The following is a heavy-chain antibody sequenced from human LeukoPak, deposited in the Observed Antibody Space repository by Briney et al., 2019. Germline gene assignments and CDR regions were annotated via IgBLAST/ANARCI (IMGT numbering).Heavy chain of an antibody. CDR3: AREGYSAYGLDY. CDR2: ISSSSTYI. CDR1: GFIFSSYN. D-gene: IGHD5-12*01. V-gene: IGHV3-21*01. Sequence: GGSLRLSCVASGFIFSSYNINWVRQAPGKVLEWVSSISSSSTYIYYADSVKGRFTISRDNAKNSLDLQMDSLRVEDTAVYYCAREGYSAYGLDYWGQGTLVTVSS. J-gene: IGHJ4*02.